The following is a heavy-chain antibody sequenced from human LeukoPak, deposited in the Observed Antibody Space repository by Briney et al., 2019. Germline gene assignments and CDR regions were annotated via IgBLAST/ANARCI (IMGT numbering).Heavy chain of an antibody. CDR3: ASEVTTGAFDY. CDR1: GFTFSTCV. CDR2: ISSNGDNT. Sequence: GGSLRLSCSVSGFTFSTCVMHWVRQAPGKGLEYVSAISSNGDNTYYADSVKGRFTISRDNSKKTLYLQMSSLRADDTAVYDCASEVTTGAFDYWGQGTLVTVSS. J-gene: IGHJ4*02. D-gene: IGHD4-17*01. V-gene: IGHV3-64*04.